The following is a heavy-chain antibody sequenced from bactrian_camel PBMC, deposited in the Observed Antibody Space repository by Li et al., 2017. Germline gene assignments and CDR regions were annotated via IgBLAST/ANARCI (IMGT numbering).Heavy chain of an antibody. CDR2: IDSGGAT. CDR3: AADPSVDGNENI. D-gene: IGHD2*01. CDR1: GFRYNSYA. Sequence: QLVESGGGSVQTGGSLTVSCKASGFRYNSYAMAWFRQAPGKEREGVAAIDSGGATSYANSVKGQFTVSKDGAKNTVYLQMNDLKAEDTAMYYCAADPSVDGNENIWGQGTQVTVS. J-gene: IGHJ4*01. V-gene: IGHV3S53*01.